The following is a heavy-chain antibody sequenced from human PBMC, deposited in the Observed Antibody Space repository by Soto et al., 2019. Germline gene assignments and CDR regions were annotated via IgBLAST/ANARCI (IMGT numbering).Heavy chain of an antibody. Sequence: QVQLVQSGAEVRKSGASVKVSCKTSGYPFREFRMHWVRQARGQGLEWMGWVSPNSDETNYAQELQCRVTMTRDTSIHTVYMELHSLTSDDTSIYYCARENWQFEYWGPGTLITVSS. CDR2: VSPNSDET. D-gene: IGHD3-10*01. J-gene: IGHJ4*02. CDR1: GYPFREFR. V-gene: IGHV1-2*02. CDR3: ARENWQFEY.